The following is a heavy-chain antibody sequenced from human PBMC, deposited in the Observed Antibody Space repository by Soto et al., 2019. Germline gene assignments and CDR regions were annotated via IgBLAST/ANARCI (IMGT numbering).Heavy chain of an antibody. CDR2: IYHSGST. V-gene: IGHV4-30-2*01. J-gene: IGHJ4*02. CDR3: ARTSIAAAKSYYFDY. CDR1: GGSISSGGYS. D-gene: IGHD6-13*01. Sequence: SETLSLTCAVSGGSISSGGYSWSWIRQPPGKGLEWIGYIYHSGSTYYNPSLKSRVTISVDRSKNQFSLKLSSVTAADTAVYYCARTSIAAAKSYYFDYWGQGTLVTVSS.